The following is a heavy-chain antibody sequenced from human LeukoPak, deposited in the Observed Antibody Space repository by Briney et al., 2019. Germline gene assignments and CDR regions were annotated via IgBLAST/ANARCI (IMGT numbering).Heavy chain of an antibody. J-gene: IGHJ6*03. D-gene: IGHD4-11*01. V-gene: IGHV4-59*01. CDR2: IYYSGST. CDR1: GGSISSYY. Sequence: SETLSLTCTVSGGSISSYYWSWIRQPPGKGLEWIGYIYYSGSTNYNPSLKSRVTISVDTSKNQFSLKLSSVTAADTAVYYCARAPYSKHYYYYMDVWGKGTTVTVSS. CDR3: ARAPYSKHYYYYMDV.